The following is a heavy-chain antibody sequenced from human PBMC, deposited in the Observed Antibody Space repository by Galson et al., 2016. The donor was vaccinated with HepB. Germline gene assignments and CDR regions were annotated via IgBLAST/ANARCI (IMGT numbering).Heavy chain of an antibody. V-gene: IGHV3-13*01. CDR2: IYTAGDT. CDR3: ARGSYSSDWYRTSAYDFGMDV. CDR1: GFTFSSYD. Sequence: SLRLSCAASGFTFSSYDMYWVRQAPGKGLEWVSSIYTAGDTDYPGSVEGRFTVSRENAKNSLYLHMNSLRAGDTAVYYCARGSYSSDWYRTSAYDFGMDVWGKGTPVTVSS. D-gene: IGHD6-19*01. J-gene: IGHJ6*04.